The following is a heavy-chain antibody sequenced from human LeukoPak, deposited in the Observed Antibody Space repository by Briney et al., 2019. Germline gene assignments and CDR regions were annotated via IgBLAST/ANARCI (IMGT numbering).Heavy chain of an antibody. D-gene: IGHD3-22*01. CDR3: AKSSYYDSSGYYREYYFDY. J-gene: IGHJ4*02. CDR2: ISGGGGST. Sequence: GGSLRLSCAASGFTFSSYAMSWVRQAPGKGLEWVSSISGGGGSTNSADSVKGRFTISRDNSKNTLYLQMNSLRAEDTAVYYCAKSSYYDSSGYYREYYFDYWGQGTLSPSPQ. V-gene: IGHV3-23*01. CDR1: GFTFSSYA.